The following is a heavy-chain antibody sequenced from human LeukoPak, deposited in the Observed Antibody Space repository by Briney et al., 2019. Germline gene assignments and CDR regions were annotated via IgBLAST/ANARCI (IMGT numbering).Heavy chain of an antibody. Sequence: GGSLRLSCAASGFIFNNYGLIWVRQAPGKGLQWVSAISNDGGGTTYADCVKGRFTISRDNSKNTLFLQMSSLRAEDTALYYCAKGGSGYFADLWGQGTLVTVSS. D-gene: IGHD3-22*01. CDR2: ISNDGGGT. CDR3: AKGGSGYFADL. V-gene: IGHV3-23*01. J-gene: IGHJ5*02. CDR1: GFIFNNYG.